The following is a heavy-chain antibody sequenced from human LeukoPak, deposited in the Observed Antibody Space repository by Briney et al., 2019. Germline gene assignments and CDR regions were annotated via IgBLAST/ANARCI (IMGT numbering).Heavy chain of an antibody. J-gene: IGHJ4*02. D-gene: IGHD1-14*01. CDR2: IYYSGST. CDR1: GGSISSSSYY. Sequence: PSETLSLTCTVSGGSISSSSYYWGWIRQPPGKGLEWIGSIYYSGSTYYNPSLKSRVTISVDTSKNQFSLKLSSVTAADTAVYYCANGVSRTGGYFDYWGQGTLVTVSS. V-gene: IGHV4-39*01. CDR3: ANGVSRTGGYFDY.